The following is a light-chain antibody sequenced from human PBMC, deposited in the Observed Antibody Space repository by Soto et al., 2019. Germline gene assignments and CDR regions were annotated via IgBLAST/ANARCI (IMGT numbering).Light chain of an antibody. CDR3: SSYAGSNNPYV. CDR2: EVS. J-gene: IGLJ1*01. V-gene: IGLV2-8*01. Sequence: QSVLTQPPSASGSPGQSVTISCTGTSSDVGGYNYVSWYQQHPGKAPKLMIYEVSKRPSGVPDRFSGSKSGNTASLTVSGLQAEDEADYYCSSYAGSNNPYVFGTGTEVTVL. CDR1: SSDVGGYNY.